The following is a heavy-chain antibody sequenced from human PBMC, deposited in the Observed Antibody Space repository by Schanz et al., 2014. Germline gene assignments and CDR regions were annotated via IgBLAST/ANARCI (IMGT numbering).Heavy chain of an antibody. D-gene: IGHD3-9*01. CDR3: ARQFYDILTGYWFPYYFDY. Sequence: QLQLQESGPGLVKPSETLSLTCTVSGGSISSSNYYWGWIRQPPGKGLEWIESIYYSGSTYYNPSFKIRVTSSVDTPKTQFSLKLTSLPAADTAVYYCARQFYDILTGYWFPYYFDYCGQGTLVTVSS. CDR2: IYYSGST. V-gene: IGHV4-39*01. J-gene: IGHJ4*02. CDR1: GGSISSSNYY.